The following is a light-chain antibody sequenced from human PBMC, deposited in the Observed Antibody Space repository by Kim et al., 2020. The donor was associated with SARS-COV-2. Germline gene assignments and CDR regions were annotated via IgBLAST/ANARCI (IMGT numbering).Light chain of an antibody. CDR3: QQRSNWPPALT. Sequence: PGERDTLSCRASQSVSTYLAWYQQKPGQAPRLIIYDASNRATGVPARFSGSGSGTDFTLTISSLQSEDFAVYYCQQRSNWPPALTFGGGTKVDIK. J-gene: IGKJ4*01. V-gene: IGKV3-11*01. CDR2: DAS. CDR1: QSVSTY.